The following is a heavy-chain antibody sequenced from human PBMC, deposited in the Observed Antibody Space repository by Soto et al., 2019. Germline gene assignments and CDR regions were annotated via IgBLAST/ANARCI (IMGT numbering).Heavy chain of an antibody. CDR1: GFTFSSYT. J-gene: IGHJ6*02. D-gene: IGHD6-13*01. Sequence: GGSLRLSCAASGFTFSSYTMIWVRQAPGKGLEWVSYITSSSSTIYYADSVKGRFTISRDNAKNSLYLQMNSLRDEDTAVYYCARTLAAATYYYYYGMDVWGQGTTVTVSS. V-gene: IGHV3-48*02. CDR3: ARTLAAATYYYYYGMDV. CDR2: ITSSSSTI.